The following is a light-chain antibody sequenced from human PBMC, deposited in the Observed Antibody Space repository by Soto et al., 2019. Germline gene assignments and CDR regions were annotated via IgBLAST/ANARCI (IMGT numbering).Light chain of an antibody. CDR3: HQYYTTPQT. J-gene: IGKJ2*01. CDR1: QSVLDNSTNKSY. Sequence: VLTQSPSSLAVSLGERATVNCRSSQSVLDNSTNKSYLAWYQKKPGHPPKLLVHWASVREAGVPDRFSGGGSGTDFTLTISSLQAEDVAVYYCHQYYTTPQTFGQGAQREIK. CDR2: WAS. V-gene: IGKV4-1*01.